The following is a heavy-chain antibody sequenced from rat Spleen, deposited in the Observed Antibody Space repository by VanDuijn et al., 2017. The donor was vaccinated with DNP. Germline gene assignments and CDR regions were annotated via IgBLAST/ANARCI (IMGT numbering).Heavy chain of an antibody. D-gene: IGHD3-1*01. CDR1: GFTFSGFP. Sequence: EVQLVESGGGLVQPGRSMKLSCAASGFTFSGFPMAWVRQAPTQGLEWVATITTTGGYTYYRDSVKGRFTVSRDNAKSTLYLQMNSLRSEDTATYYCTSALGIWFAYWGQGTLVTVSS. J-gene: IGHJ3*01. CDR2: ITTTGGYT. CDR3: TSALGIWFAY. V-gene: IGHV5-46*01.